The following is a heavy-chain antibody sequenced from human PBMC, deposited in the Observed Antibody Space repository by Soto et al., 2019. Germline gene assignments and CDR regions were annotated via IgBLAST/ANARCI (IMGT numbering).Heavy chain of an antibody. V-gene: IGHV4-39*01. CDR3: ARHYSGYDGGAFDI. Sequence: QLQLQESGPGLVKPSETLSLTCTVSGGSISSSSYYWGWIRQPPGKGLEWIGSIYYSGSTYYNPSLKSRVTISVDTSNNQFSLKLSSVTAADTAVYYCARHYSGYDGGAFDIWGQGTMVTVSS. J-gene: IGHJ3*02. CDR2: IYYSGST. CDR1: GGSISSSSYY. D-gene: IGHD5-12*01.